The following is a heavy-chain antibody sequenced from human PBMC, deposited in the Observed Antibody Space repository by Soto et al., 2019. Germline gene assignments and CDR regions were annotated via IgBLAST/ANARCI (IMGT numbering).Heavy chain of an antibody. Sequence: TLSLTCTVSGGSISSGGYYWSWIRQHPGKGLEWIGYIYYSGSTYYNPSLKSRVTISVDTSKNQFSLKLSSVTAADTAVYYCARGSDIVVVPAAKTEIYNWFDPWGQGTLVTVSS. D-gene: IGHD2-2*01. V-gene: IGHV4-31*03. CDR1: GGSISSGGYY. CDR2: IYYSGST. CDR3: ARGSDIVVVPAAKTEIYNWFDP. J-gene: IGHJ5*02.